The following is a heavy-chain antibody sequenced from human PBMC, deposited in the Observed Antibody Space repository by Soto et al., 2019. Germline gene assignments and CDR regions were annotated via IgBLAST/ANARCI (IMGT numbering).Heavy chain of an antibody. V-gene: IGHV3-74*01. D-gene: IGHD2-15*01. CDR3: ARGRMVIRDFDS. CDR1: GFTFSGYW. Sequence: GGSLRLSCAGSGFTFSGYWMHWVRQAPGKGPVWVSRLNPNGTFTTNADSVKGRLTLTSDTSTSTVDLELSSLRSGDTAVYFCARGRMVIRDFDSWGQGTLVTVSS. J-gene: IGHJ4*02. CDR2: LNPNGTFT.